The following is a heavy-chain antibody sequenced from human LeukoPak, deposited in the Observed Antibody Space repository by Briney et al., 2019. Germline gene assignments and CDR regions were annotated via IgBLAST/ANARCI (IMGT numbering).Heavy chain of an antibody. Sequence: ASVKLSLKSSGYTFTGYYMHWVRLAPGQGLEWKGRINPNSGGTTYAQKFQGRVTMTRDTSISTAYMELSRLRSDDTAVYYCARNPSQERYQAYYFDYWGQGTLVTVSS. J-gene: IGHJ4*02. CDR2: INPNSGGT. CDR3: ARNPSQERYQAYYFDY. V-gene: IGHV1-2*02. D-gene: IGHD2-2*01. CDR1: GYTFTGYY.